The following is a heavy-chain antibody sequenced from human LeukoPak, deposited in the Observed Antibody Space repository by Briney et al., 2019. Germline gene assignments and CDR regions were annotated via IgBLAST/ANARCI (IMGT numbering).Heavy chain of an antibody. CDR2: ITLHSGDT. CDR3: AREGQLGLDN. CDR1: GHTLTVHY. V-gene: IGHV1-2*02. J-gene: IGHJ1*01. Sequence: ASVNVSCKASGHTLTVHYIHWVRQGPGQGLEWLGWITLHSGDTHYAQKYQGRLTMTSDTSISTGYMELSRLKFDDTAVYYCAREGQLGLDNWGQGTLVTVSS. D-gene: IGHD1-1*01.